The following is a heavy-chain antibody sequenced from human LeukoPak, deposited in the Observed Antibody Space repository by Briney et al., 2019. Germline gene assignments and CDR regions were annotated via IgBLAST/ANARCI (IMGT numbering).Heavy chain of an antibody. CDR2: IYYDGST. Sequence: PSETLSLTCTVSGGSVNSSTFYWGWIRQPPGKGLEWIGSIYYDGSTYYNPSLKSRVTISVDTSRNQFSLRLNSVTAADTAVYYCARDRGYSDYDYAFDLWGQGTMVTVSS. J-gene: IGHJ3*01. V-gene: IGHV4-39*07. CDR1: GGSVNSSTFY. D-gene: IGHD5-12*01. CDR3: ARDRGYSDYDYAFDL.